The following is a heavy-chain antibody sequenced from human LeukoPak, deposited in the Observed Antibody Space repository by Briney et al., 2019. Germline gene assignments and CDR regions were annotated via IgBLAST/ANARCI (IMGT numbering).Heavy chain of an antibody. CDR3: ARQIYDSSGYYEFVY. J-gene: IGHJ4*02. Sequence: SETLSLTCAVYGGSFSGYYWSWIRQPPGKGLEWIGEINHSGSTNYNPSLKSRVTISVDTSKNQFSLKLSSVTAADTAVYYCARQIYDSSGYYEFVYWGQGTLVTVSS. D-gene: IGHD3-22*01. V-gene: IGHV4-34*01. CDR2: INHSGST. CDR1: GGSFSGYY.